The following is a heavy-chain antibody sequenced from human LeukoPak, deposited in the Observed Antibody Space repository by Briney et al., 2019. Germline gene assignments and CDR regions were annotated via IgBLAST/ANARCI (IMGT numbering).Heavy chain of an antibody. J-gene: IGHJ4*02. CDR2: IKQDGSEK. CDR1: GFTFSSYW. Sequence: GGSLRLSCAASGFTFSSYWMSWVRQAPGKGLGWVANIKQDGSEKYYVDSVKGRFTISRDNAKNSLYLQMNSLRAEDTAVYYCAKDKWQWLRLPDYWGQGTLVTVSS. V-gene: IGHV3-7*03. CDR3: AKDKWQWLRLPDY. D-gene: IGHD5-12*01.